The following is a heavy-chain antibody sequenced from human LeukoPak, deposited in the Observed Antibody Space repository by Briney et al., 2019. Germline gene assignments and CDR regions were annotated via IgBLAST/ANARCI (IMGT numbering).Heavy chain of an antibody. J-gene: IGHJ4*02. CDR2: IYYSGST. V-gene: IGHV4-39*07. D-gene: IGHD3-3*01. CDR3: ARANTIFGVVIFY. CDR1: GDSISSSSSY. Sequence: PSETLSLTCSVSGDSISSSSSYWGWIRQPPGKGLEWIGSIYYSGSTYYNTSLKSRVTISVDTSKNQFSLKLNSVTAADTAVYYCARANTIFGVVIFYWGQGTLVTVSS.